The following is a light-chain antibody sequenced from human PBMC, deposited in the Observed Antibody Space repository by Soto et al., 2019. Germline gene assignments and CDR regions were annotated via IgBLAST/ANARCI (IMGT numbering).Light chain of an antibody. CDR2: DAT. Sequence: DIQMTHSPSSLSASVLYIATITCRASQSISSYLNLYQQRPGKAPNLLIYDATRLHSGVPPRFSGSGYGTDFTLTITSLQLEDFATYYCQKSYSTPRKFGQGTKVDIK. CDR3: QKSYSTPRK. J-gene: IGKJ1*01. V-gene: IGKV1-39*01. CDR1: QSISSY.